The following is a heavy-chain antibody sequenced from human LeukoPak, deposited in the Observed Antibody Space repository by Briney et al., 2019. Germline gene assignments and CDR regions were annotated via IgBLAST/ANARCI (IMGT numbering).Heavy chain of an antibody. V-gene: IGHV3-21*01. CDR1: GFTFSSYR. J-gene: IGHJ3*02. Sequence: GGSLRLSCAASGFTFSSYRMNWVRQAPGKGLEWVSSISSSSSYIYYADSVKGRFTISRDNAKNSLYLQMNSLRAEDTAVYYCARVLSRDGYNPDAFDIWGQGTMVTVSS. CDR2: ISSSSSYI. CDR3: ARVLSRDGYNPDAFDI. D-gene: IGHD5-24*01.